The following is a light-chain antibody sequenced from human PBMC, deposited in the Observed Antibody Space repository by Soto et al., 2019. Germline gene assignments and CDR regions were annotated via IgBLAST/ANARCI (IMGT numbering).Light chain of an antibody. CDR3: QQRTDRPPWT. Sequence: EIVLTQSPATLSLSPGERATLSCRASQSIGLAIAWYQHKPGQASRFLIFDASQRATGIPARFRGSGSGTDFTLSISSLEPEDFAVYYCQQRTDRPPWTFGQGTKV. CDR2: DAS. CDR1: QSIGLA. V-gene: IGKV3-11*01. J-gene: IGKJ1*01.